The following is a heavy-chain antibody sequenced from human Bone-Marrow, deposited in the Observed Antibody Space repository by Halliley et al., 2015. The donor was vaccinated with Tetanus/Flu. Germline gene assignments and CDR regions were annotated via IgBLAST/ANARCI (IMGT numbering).Heavy chain of an antibody. J-gene: IGHJ4*02. CDR3: ARGTGNPISRIGF. V-gene: IGHV1-46*01. D-gene: IGHD1-1*01. CDR1: GYTFTSYY. Sequence: QLVQSGGEVKKPGASVKVSCKASGYTFTSYYVHWVRQAPGQRLERMGIINPSAGSTNYAQKFQGRVTMTRDTSTSTVYLDLSSLLSGDTAVFYFARGTGNPISRIGFWGQGTLVTVS. CDR2: INPSAGST.